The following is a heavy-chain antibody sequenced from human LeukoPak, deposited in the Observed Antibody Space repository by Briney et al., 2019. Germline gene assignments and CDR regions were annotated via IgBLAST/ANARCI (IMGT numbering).Heavy chain of an antibody. CDR2: ISSNGGST. J-gene: IGHJ4*02. CDR3: VKGNSGYVRRYFDY. Sequence: PGGSLRLSCSASGFTFSSYAMHWVRQAPGKGLECVSAISSNGGSTYYADSAKGRFTISRDNSKNTLYLQMSSLRAEDTAVYYCVKGNSGYVRRYFDYWGQGTLVTVSS. V-gene: IGHV3-64D*06. D-gene: IGHD5-12*01. CDR1: GFTFSSYA.